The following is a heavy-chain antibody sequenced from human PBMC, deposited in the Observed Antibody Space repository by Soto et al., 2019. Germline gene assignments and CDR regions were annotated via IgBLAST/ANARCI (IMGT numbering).Heavy chain of an antibody. D-gene: IGHD6-19*01. CDR1: GGSISSSVYY. CDR3: ARRGSSGWAYYYYGMDV. V-gene: IGHV4-39*01. J-gene: IGHJ6*02. CDR2: IYYSGST. Sequence: PSETLSLTCTVSGGSISSSVYYWGWIRQPPGKGLEWIGSIYYSGSTYYNPSLKSRVTISVDTSKNQFSLKLSSVTAADTAVYYCARRGSSGWAYYYYGMDVWGQGTTVTVSS.